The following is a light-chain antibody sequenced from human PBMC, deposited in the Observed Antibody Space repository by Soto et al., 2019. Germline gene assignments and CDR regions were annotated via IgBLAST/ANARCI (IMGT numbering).Light chain of an antibody. Sequence: EIVLTQSPGTLSLSPGERATLACRASQSVRSSHLAWYQQKPGQAPRLLIYGASTRATGIPDRFSGSGSGTAFTLTISRLEPEDFAVYYCQQYGSSPRFTFGPGTKVDIK. CDR3: QQYGSSPRFT. CDR2: GAS. V-gene: IGKV3-20*01. CDR1: QSVRSSH. J-gene: IGKJ3*01.